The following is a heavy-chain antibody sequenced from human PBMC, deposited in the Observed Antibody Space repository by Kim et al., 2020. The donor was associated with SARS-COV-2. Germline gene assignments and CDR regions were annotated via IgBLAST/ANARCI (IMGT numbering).Heavy chain of an antibody. V-gene: IGHV4-59*01. D-gene: IGHD3-16*01. J-gene: IGHJ4*02. CDR2: IHYSGNT. Sequence: SETLSLTCTVSGAFNSDFYWTWIRQSPGKGREWIGYIHYSGNTNFNPSLKSRITISIDTSRNQFSMKLNSLTAADTAVYYCARGGNSHASWRYYIDYWGQGALVTVSS. CDR1: GAFNSDFY. CDR3: ARGGNSHASWRYYIDY.